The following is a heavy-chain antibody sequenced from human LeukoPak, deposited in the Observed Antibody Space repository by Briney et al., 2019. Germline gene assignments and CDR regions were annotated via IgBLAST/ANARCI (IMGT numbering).Heavy chain of an antibody. D-gene: IGHD1-20*01. CDR2: INPSGGST. CDR3: ARDNSGLLLDY. CDR1: GYTFTSYY. Sequence: ASVKVSCKASGYTFTSYYMHWVRQAPGQGLEWMGIINPSGGSTSYAQKFQGRVTVTRDTSTSTVYMELSSLRSEDTAVYYCARDNSGLLLDYWGQGTLVTVSS. J-gene: IGHJ4*02. V-gene: IGHV1-46*01.